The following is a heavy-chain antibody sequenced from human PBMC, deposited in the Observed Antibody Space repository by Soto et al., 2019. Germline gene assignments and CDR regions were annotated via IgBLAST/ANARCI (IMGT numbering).Heavy chain of an antibody. J-gene: IGHJ4*02. Sequence: SETLSLTCAVSSGSISSSNWWSWVRQPPGKGLEWIGEIYHSGSTNYNPSLKSRVTISVDKSKNQFSLKLSSVTAADTAVYYCARDRVLRMVRGVIRYFDYWGQGTLVTVSS. CDR1: SGSISSSNW. V-gene: IGHV4-4*02. CDR3: ARDRVLRMVRGVIRYFDY. CDR2: IYHSGST. D-gene: IGHD3-10*01.